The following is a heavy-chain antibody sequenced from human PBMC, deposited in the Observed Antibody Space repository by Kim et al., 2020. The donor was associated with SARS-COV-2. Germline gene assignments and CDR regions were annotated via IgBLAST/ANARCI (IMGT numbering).Heavy chain of an antibody. J-gene: IGHJ4*02. Sequence: STNYNPSLKSRVTISVDTSKSQFSLKLSSVTAADTAVYYCARVPAAAFDYWGQGTLVTVSS. CDR3: ARVPAAAFDY. D-gene: IGHD2-2*01. V-gene: IGHV4-34*01. CDR2: ST.